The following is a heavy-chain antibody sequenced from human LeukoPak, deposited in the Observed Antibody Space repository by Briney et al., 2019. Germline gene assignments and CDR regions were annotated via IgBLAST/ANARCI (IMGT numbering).Heavy chain of an antibody. CDR2: MNPNSGNT. CDR1: GYTFTSYD. CDR3: ARDARWPRGTYFDY. J-gene: IGHJ4*02. D-gene: IGHD4-23*01. V-gene: IGHV1-8*01. Sequence: GASVKVSCKASGYTFTSYDINWVRQATGQGLEWMGWMNPNSGNTGYAQKFQGRVTMTRNTSISTAYMELSSLRSEDTAVYYCARDARWPRGTYFDYWGQGTLVTVSS.